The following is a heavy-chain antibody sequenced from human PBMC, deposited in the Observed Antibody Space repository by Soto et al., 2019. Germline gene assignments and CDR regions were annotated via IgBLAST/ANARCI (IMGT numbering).Heavy chain of an antibody. V-gene: IGHV4-34*01. Sequence: QVQLQQWGAGLLKPSETLSLTCAVYGGSFRGYYWSWIRQTPGKGLEWIGEINHSGSTNYNPSLKSRVTVSVDTSKNQFSLKLNSMTAADTSVDYCARGEGGFQYWGQGTLVTVSS. CDR1: GGSFRGYY. CDR3: ARGEGGFQY. J-gene: IGHJ1*01. CDR2: INHSGST.